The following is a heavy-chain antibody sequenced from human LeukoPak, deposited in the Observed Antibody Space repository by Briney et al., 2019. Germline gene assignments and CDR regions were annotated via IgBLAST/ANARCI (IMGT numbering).Heavy chain of an antibody. V-gene: IGHV3-13*01. CDR2: IGTAGDT. D-gene: IGHD2-21*02. CDR3: ARGSYCSGGVCSPVGAFDI. CDR1: GFTFSTYD. J-gene: IGHJ3*02. Sequence: GVSLRLSCAASGFTFSTYDMHWVRQVPGKGLEWVSGIGTAGDTYYADSIKGRFTFSRENAKNSLFLQMNGLRVGDTAVYYCARGSYCSGGVCSPVGAFDIWGQGTVVTVSS.